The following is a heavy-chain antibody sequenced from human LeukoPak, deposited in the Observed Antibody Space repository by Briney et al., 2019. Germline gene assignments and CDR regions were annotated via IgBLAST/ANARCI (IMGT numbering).Heavy chain of an antibody. Sequence: PGGSLRLSCSASGFTFSSYAMHRVRQAPGKGLEYVSAISSNGGSTYYADSVKGRFTISRDNSKNTLYLQMSSLRAEDTAVYYCVKARRGYSYGADAFDIWGQGTMVTVSS. D-gene: IGHD5-18*01. V-gene: IGHV3-64D*06. CDR2: ISSNGGST. CDR1: GFTFSSYA. CDR3: VKARRGYSYGADAFDI. J-gene: IGHJ3*02.